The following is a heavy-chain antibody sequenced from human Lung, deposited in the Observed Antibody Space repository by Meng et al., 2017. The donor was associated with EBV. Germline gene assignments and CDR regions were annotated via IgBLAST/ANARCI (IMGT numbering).Heavy chain of an antibody. D-gene: IGHD3-16*01. J-gene: IGHJ4*02. V-gene: IGHV1-3*04. CDR3: ASGGGSALDY. Sequence: QVQVVQSGAAVKKPGASVKVSCKTSGYTFTSFPMHWVRQAPGQRLEWMGWINTANGNTKYSQKFQGRVTITRDTSASTAYMELSRLRSEDTAVYYCASGGGSALDYWGQGTLVTVS. CDR2: INTANGNT. CDR1: GYTFTSFP.